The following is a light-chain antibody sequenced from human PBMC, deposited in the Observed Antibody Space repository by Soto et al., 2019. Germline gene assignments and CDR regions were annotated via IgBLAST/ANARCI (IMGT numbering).Light chain of an antibody. CDR3: QQRSNWRIT. J-gene: IGKJ5*01. CDR1: QSVSSY. CDR2: DAS. Sequence: EFVMTQSPATLSVSPGERATLSCRASQSVSSYLAWYQQKPGQAPRLLIYDASNRATGIPARFSGSGSGTDFTLTISSLEPEDFAVYYCQQRSNWRITFGQGTRLEIK. V-gene: IGKV3-11*01.